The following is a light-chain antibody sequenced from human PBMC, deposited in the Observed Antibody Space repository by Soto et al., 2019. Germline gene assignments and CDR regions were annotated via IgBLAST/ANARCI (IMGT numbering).Light chain of an antibody. J-gene: IGKJ4*01. CDR3: QQSYTTPLT. CDR1: QSISYD. V-gene: IGKV1-39*01. Sequence: TQSPATLSASVGDRVTITCRASQSISYDLNWYQQKPGKAPRLLIYGANSLESGVPLRFSGSGSRTDFTLTINNLQPEDFATYYCQQSYTTPLTFGGGTKVDIK. CDR2: GAN.